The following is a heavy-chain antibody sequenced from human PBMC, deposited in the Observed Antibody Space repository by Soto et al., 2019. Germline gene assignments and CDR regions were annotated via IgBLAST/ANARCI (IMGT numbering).Heavy chain of an antibody. CDR2: IWYDGSNK. Sequence: QVQLVESGGGVVQPGRSLRLSCAASGFTFSSYGMHWVRQAPGKGLEWVAVIWYDGSNKYYADSVKGRFTISRDNSKNTLYLQMNSLRAEDTAVYYCARDCGGDCHKEDYFDYWGQGTLVTVSS. J-gene: IGHJ4*02. CDR1: GFTFSSYG. V-gene: IGHV3-33*01. D-gene: IGHD2-21*02. CDR3: ARDCGGDCHKEDYFDY.